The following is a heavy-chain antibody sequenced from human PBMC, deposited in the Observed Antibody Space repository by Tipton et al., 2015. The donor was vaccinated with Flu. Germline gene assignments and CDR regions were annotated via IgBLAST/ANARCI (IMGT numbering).Heavy chain of an antibody. CDR3: ARDQGRFMVRGVTLGWFDP. Sequence: QVQLVQSGAEVKKPGASVKVSCKASGYTFTGYYMHWVRQAPGQGLEWMGRINPNSGGTNYAQKFQGRVTMTRDTSISTAYMELSRLRSDDTAVYSCARDQGRFMVRGVTLGWFDPWGQGPLVTVSS. V-gene: IGHV1-2*06. CDR1: GYTFTGYY. D-gene: IGHD3-10*01. CDR2: INPNSGGT. J-gene: IGHJ5*02.